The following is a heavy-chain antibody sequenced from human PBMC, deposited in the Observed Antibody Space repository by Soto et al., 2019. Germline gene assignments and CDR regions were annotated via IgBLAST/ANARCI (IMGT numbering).Heavy chain of an antibody. D-gene: IGHD2-2*01. Sequence: EVQLLESGGGLEQPGGSLRLSCAASGFTFSSSAMSWVRQAPGKGLEWVSLISGSGDSTNYADSVKGRFTISRDNSKNTLYLQMNSLRAEDPAVYYCAKDLGPASAYYFDYWGQGTLVTVSS. CDR2: ISGSGDST. CDR3: AKDLGPASAYYFDY. J-gene: IGHJ4*02. CDR1: GFTFSSSA. V-gene: IGHV3-23*01.